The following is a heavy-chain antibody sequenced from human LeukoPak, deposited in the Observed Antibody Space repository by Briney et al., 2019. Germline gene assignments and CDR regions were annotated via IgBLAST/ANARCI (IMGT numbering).Heavy chain of an antibody. D-gene: IGHD2-2*02. Sequence: SGTLSLTCAVYGGSFSGYYWSWIRQPPGKGLEWIGEINHSGSTNYNPSLKSRVTISVDTSKNQFSLKLSSVTAADTAVYYCARGGPPRYCSSTSCYRWNFDYWGQGTLVTVSS. CDR3: ARGGPPRYCSSTSCYRWNFDY. CDR1: GGSFSGYY. J-gene: IGHJ4*02. CDR2: INHSGST. V-gene: IGHV4-34*01.